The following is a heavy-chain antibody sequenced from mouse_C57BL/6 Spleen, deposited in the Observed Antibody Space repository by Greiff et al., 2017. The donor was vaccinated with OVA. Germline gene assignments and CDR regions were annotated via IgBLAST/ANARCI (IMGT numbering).Heavy chain of an antibody. J-gene: IGHJ1*03. CDR1: GFTFSDYG. Sequence: EVQLQESGGGLVKPGGSLKLSCAASGFTFSDYGMHWVSQAPEKGLEWVAYISSGSSTIYYADTVKGRFTISRDKSKNTLFLQMTSLRSEDTAMYYCARGSNYLYVDVWGTGTTVTVSS. V-gene: IGHV5-17*01. D-gene: IGHD2-5*01. CDR2: ISSGSSTI. CDR3: ARGSNYLYVDV.